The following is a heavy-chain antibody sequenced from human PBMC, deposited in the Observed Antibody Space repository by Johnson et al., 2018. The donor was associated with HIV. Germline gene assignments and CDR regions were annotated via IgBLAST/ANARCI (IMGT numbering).Heavy chain of an antibody. J-gene: IGHJ3*02. V-gene: IGHV3-11*04. CDR1: GFTFSDYY. CDR3: ARDREIVGAQTAFDI. Sequence: QVQLVESGGGLVKPGGSLRLSCAASGFTFSDYYMSWIRQAAGKGLEWLSYISTSGSTLYYADSVKGRFTISRDNDKNSLYLPMNSLRAEDTAIYYCARDREIVGAQTAFDIGGQGTMVTVSS. CDR2: ISTSGSTL. D-gene: IGHD1-26*01.